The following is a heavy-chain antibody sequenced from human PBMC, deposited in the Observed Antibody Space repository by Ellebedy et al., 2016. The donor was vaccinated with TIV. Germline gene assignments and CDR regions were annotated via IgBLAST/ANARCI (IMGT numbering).Heavy chain of an antibody. CDR3: ARHGFDAFDI. V-gene: IGHV5-10-1*01. J-gene: IGHJ3*02. D-gene: IGHD3-10*01. CDR2: IVPSDSYT. Sequence: GESLKISCKGSGYSFTPYWISWVRQMPGKGLEWMGKIVPSDSYTNYSPSFQGHVSISVDKSIATAFLEWGSLKASDTAMYYCARHGFDAFDIWGQGTMVIVSP. CDR1: GYSFTPYW.